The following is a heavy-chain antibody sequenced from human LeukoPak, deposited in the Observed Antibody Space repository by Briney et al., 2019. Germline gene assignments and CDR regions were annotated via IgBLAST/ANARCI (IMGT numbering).Heavy chain of an antibody. CDR1: GFTFSSYA. V-gene: IGHV3-23*01. CDR3: AKDYDYYDSSGHS. J-gene: IGHJ5*02. D-gene: IGHD3-22*01. CDR2: ISGSGGST. Sequence: PGGSLRLSCAASGFTFSSYAMSWVRQAPGKGSGGVSAISGSGGSTYYADSVKGRFTISRDNSKNTLYLQVNSLRAEDTAVYYCAKDYDYYDSSGHSWGQGTLVTVSS.